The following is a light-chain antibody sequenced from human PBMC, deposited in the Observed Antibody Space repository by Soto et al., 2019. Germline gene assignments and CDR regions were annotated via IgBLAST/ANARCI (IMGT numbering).Light chain of an antibody. J-gene: IGKJ5*01. CDR2: DAS. CDR3: QQLNAYPIT. CDR1: QGISSD. Sequence: IQLTQSASSLSASVGDRVTITCRASQGISSDLAWYQQKPGKAPKLLIYDASTLQSGVPSRFSGSGSGTDFTLTITSLQPEDFATYYCQQLNAYPITFGQGTRLEIK. V-gene: IGKV1-9*01.